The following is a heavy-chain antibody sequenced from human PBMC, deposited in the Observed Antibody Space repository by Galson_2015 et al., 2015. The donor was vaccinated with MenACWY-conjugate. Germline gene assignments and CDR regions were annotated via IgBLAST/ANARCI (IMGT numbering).Heavy chain of an antibody. CDR2: INSDGSST. D-gene: IGHD1-26*01. J-gene: IGHJ3*01. V-gene: IGHV3-74*01. Sequence: SLRLSCAASGFTLNNYWMHWVRQAPGKGLVWVSRINSDGSSTIYADSVKGRFTISRDDAKNTLYLQMNSLRAEDTAVYYCARVRRSGSYFPDAFDVWGQGTLVTVSS. CDR3: ARVRRSGSYFPDAFDV. CDR1: GFTLNNYW.